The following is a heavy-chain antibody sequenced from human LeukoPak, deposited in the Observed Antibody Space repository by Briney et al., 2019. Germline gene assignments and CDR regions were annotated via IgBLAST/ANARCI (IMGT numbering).Heavy chain of an antibody. D-gene: IGHD6-19*01. V-gene: IGHV1-24*01. CDR1: GYTLTELS. CDR2: FDPEDGET. CDR3: ATDRVAVAGFDY. Sequence: ASVKVSCKVSGYTLTELSMHWVRQAPGKGLGWMGGFDPEDGETIYAQKFQGRVTMTEDTSTDTAYMELSSLRSEDTAVYYCATDRVAVAGFDYWGQGTLVTVSS. J-gene: IGHJ4*02.